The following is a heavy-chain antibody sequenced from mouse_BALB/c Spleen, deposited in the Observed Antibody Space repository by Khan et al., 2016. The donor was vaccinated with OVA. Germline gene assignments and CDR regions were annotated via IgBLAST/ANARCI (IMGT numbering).Heavy chain of an antibody. CDR2: ISPSGST. Sequence: EVQLQESGPGLVKPSQSLSLTCTVTGYSITSDYAWYWIRQFPGNKLEWMGYISPSGSTNYNPALKSRISITRDTSKNQFFLQLNSVTTEDTATYDCARDGSRYNYAMDYWGQGTSVTVSS. V-gene: IGHV3-2*02. CDR3: ARDGSRYNYAMDY. CDR1: GYSITSDYA. D-gene: IGHD2-3*01. J-gene: IGHJ4*01.